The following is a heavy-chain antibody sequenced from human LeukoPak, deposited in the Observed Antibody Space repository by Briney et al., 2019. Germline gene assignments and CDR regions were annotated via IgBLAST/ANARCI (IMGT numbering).Heavy chain of an antibody. J-gene: IGHJ6*03. D-gene: IGHD3-16*01. CDR1: GGSISSYY. CDR2: IYYSGST. V-gene: IGHV4-59*01. Sequence: SETLSLTCTVSGGSISSYYWSWIRQPPGKGLEWIGYIYYSGSTNYNPSLKSRVTISVDTSKNQFSLKLSSVTAADTAVYYCATHRGEYYYYMDVWGKGTTVTVSS. CDR3: ATHRGEYYYYMDV.